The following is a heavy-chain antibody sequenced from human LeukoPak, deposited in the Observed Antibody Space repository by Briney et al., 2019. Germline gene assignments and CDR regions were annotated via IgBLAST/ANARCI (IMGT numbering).Heavy chain of an antibody. V-gene: IGHV4-30-4*01. CDR2: IYYSGST. D-gene: IGHD3-16*01. J-gene: IGHJ4*02. CDR3: AREYYDYVWGSYGIDY. CDR1: GGSISSGDYY. Sequence: PSETLSLTCTVSGGSISSGDYYWSWIRQPPGKGLEWTGYIYYSGSTYYNPSLKSRVTISVDTSKNQFSLKLSSVTAADTAVYYCAREYYDYVWGSYGIDYWGQGTLVTVSS.